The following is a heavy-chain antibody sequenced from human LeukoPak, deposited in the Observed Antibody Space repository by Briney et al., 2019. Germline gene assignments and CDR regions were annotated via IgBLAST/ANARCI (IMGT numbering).Heavy chain of an antibody. Sequence: SVKVSCKASGGSFSDYPINWVRQAPGRGLEWLGGIIPKYSASYYAQAFQGRVTITEDEPTNTVYMEMSGLRPDDTAVYYCVRPDRIFGVPAAFDAWGQGTLVGVSS. CDR1: GGSFSDYP. CDR2: IIPKYSAS. V-gene: IGHV1-69*13. J-gene: IGHJ3*01. D-gene: IGHD3-3*02. CDR3: VRPDRIFGVPAAFDA.